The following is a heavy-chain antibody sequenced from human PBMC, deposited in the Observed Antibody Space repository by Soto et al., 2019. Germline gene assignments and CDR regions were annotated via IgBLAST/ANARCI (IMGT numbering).Heavy chain of an antibody. Sequence: GESLKISCAASGFTFSSYAMSWVRQAPGKGLEWVSAISGSGGSTYYADSVKGRFTISRDNSKNTLYLQMNSLRAEDTAVYYCAKPSRYFDWLLSYYFDYWGQGTLVTVSS. CDR2: ISGSGGST. CDR1: GFTFSSYA. CDR3: AKPSRYFDWLLSYYFDY. J-gene: IGHJ4*02. V-gene: IGHV3-23*01. D-gene: IGHD3-9*01.